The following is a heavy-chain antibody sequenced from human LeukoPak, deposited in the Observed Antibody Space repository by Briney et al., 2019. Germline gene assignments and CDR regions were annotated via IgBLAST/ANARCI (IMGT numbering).Heavy chain of an antibody. CDR1: GYTFTGYY. Sequence: ASVKVSCKASGYTFTGYYMHWVRQAPGQGLEWMGWIIPNSGGTNYAQKFQGRVTMTRDTSISTAYMELSRLRSDDTAVYYCARIRTYSSSWYETPDAFDIWGQGTMVTVSS. J-gene: IGHJ3*02. CDR3: ARIRTYSSSWYETPDAFDI. D-gene: IGHD6-13*01. V-gene: IGHV1-2*02. CDR2: IIPNSGGT.